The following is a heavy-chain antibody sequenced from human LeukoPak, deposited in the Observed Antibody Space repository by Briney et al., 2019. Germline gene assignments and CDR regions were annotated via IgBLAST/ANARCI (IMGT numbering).Heavy chain of an antibody. J-gene: IGHJ6*02. CDR3: AKVPHSDYGSGRPPFMDV. V-gene: IGHV3-23*01. Sequence: PGGSLRLSCAASGFIFSNYAMSWVRQAPGKGLEWVSTIAVKGRFTISRDNSKNTLYMQMNSLRAEDTAICYCAKVPHSDYGSGRPPFMDVWGQGTTVAVS. CDR2: I. CDR1: GFIFSNYA. D-gene: IGHD3-10*01.